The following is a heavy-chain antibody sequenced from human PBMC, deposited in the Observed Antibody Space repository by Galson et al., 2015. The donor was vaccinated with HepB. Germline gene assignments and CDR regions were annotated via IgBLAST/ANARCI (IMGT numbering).Heavy chain of an antibody. CDR1: GFPLRRFA. D-gene: IGHD2-8*01. CDR2: ITDIDTT. Sequence: SLRLSCAASGFPLRRFAVSWVRQAPGKGLEWVSGITDIDTTYYADSVKGRFTISRDISRSTVYLQVNSLRAEDTAVYYCAKDYGDCNNGLCYAIPLDYWGQGTLVTVSP. J-gene: IGHJ4*02. CDR3: AKDYGDCNNGLCYAIPLDY. V-gene: IGHV3-23*01.